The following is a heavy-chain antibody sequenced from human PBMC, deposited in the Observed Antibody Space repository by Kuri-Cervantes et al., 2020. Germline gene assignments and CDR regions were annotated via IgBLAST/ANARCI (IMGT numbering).Heavy chain of an antibody. D-gene: IGHD6-19*01. CDR3: ARDSTRGSGWYGWGNAKTYNWFDP. V-gene: IGHV4-61*10. CDR2: IYYSGST. Sequence: SETLSLTCTVSGGSISSGSYYWSWIRQPAGKGLEWIGYIYYSGSTNYNPSLKSRVTISVDTSKNQFSLKLSSVTAADTAVYYCARDSTRGSGWYGWGNAKTYNWFDPWGQGTLVAVSS. J-gene: IGHJ5*02. CDR1: GGSISSGSYY.